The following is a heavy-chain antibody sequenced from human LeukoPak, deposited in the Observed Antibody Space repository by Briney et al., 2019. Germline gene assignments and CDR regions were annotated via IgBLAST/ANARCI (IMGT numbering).Heavy chain of an antibody. V-gene: IGHV3-30*02. CDR2: IRSDGINK. Sequence: SGGSLRLSCAASGFTFSNYGMHWVRQAPGKGLEWVAFIRSDGINKYHADSVKGRFTISRDNSNNTLYLQMNSLRAEDTAVYYCAKLGKTENHYGSGRFSYYYYMDVWGKGTTVTISS. CDR1: GFTFSNYG. D-gene: IGHD3-10*01. CDR3: AKLGKTENHYGSGRFSYYYYMDV. J-gene: IGHJ6*03.